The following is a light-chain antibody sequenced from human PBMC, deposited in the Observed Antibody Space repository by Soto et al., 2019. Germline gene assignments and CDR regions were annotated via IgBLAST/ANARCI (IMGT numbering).Light chain of an antibody. J-gene: IGKJ5*01. CDR1: QSVNSD. CDR2: GAS. Sequence: EIVVTQSPATLSVSPGERATLSCRASQSVNSDLAWYQQKPGQAPRLLIYGASTRATGIPARFSGSGSGTEFTLTISSQQSEDFAVYYCQKYNDWPLTFGQGTRLEIK. V-gene: IGKV3-15*01. CDR3: QKYNDWPLT.